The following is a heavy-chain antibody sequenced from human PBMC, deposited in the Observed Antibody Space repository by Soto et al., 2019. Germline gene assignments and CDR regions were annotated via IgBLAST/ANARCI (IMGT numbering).Heavy chain of an antibody. Sequence: QVQLVQSGAEVKKPGASVKVSCKASGYTFTSYGISWVRQAPGQGLEWMGWISGYNGNTNYAQKVQSRNTITADPSTSTAYMDSRSLRSDDTAVYYCPRQADYDILTGYYNPGFDYWGQGTLVTVSS. CDR1: GYTFTSYG. V-gene: IGHV1-18*01. J-gene: IGHJ4*02. D-gene: IGHD3-9*01. CDR3: PRQADYDILTGYYNPGFDY. CDR2: ISGYNGNT.